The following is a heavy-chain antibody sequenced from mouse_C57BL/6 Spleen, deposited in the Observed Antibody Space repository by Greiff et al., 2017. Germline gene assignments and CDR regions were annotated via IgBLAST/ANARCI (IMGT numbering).Heavy chain of an antibody. CDR2: IYPGDGDT. V-gene: IGHV1-82*01. J-gene: IGHJ2*01. D-gene: IGHD4-1*01. CDR1: GYAFSSSW. Sequence: VQLQQSGPELVKPGASVKISCKASGYAFSSSWMNWVKQRPGKGLEWIGRIYPGDGDTNYNGKCKGKATLTADKSSSTAYMQLSSLTSEDSAVYFCARECNWDFDYWGQGTTLTVSS. CDR3: ARECNWDFDY.